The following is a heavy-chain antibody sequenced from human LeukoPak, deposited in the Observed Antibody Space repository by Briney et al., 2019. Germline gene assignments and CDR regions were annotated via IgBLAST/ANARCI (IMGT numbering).Heavy chain of an antibody. CDR2: IIPIFGTA. Sequence: ASVKVSCKASGGTFSSYAISWVRQAPGQGLKWMGGIIPIFGTANYAQKFQGRVTITTDESTSTAYMELSSLRSEDTAVYYCPRDATGTPASYWGQGTLVTVSS. D-gene: IGHD1-1*01. CDR3: PRDATGTPASY. V-gene: IGHV1-69*05. CDR1: GGTFSSYA. J-gene: IGHJ4*02.